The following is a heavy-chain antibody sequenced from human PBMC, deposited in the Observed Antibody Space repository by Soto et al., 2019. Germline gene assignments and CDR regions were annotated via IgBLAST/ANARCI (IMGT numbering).Heavy chain of an antibody. Sequence: GGSLRLSCVASDFTFSYYWVHWVRQVPGKGLVWVSRIHSDGSSTTYADSVKGRFTISRDNAKNTLYLQMASLRVEDTAVYYCARGDVGAFDLWGQGTMVTVSS. CDR2: IHSDGSST. CDR3: ARGDVGAFDL. CDR1: DFTFSYYW. J-gene: IGHJ3*01. D-gene: IGHD1-26*01. V-gene: IGHV3-74*03.